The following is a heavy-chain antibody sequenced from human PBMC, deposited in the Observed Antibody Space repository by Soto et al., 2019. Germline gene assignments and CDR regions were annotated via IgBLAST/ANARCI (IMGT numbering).Heavy chain of an antibody. J-gene: IGHJ3*02. Sequence: QLQLQESGPGLVKPSETLSLTCTVSGDSISRSSYYWGWIRQPPGMGLEWIGSIYYSGSSYYSPSLKSRVTISVDTSKNQISLKLTSVTAADTAVYYCARHTNWNAAFDAFEIWGQGTMDTVSA. D-gene: IGHD1-1*01. V-gene: IGHV4-39*01. CDR3: ARHTNWNAAFDAFEI. CDR1: GDSISRSSYY. CDR2: IYYSGSS.